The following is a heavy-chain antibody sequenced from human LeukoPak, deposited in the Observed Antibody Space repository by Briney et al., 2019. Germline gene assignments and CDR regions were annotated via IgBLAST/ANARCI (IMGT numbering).Heavy chain of an antibody. CDR3: ARKATTGPTKAAFDI. J-gene: IGHJ3*02. CDR2: IYYSGST. CDR1: GGSISSYY. V-gene: IGHV4-59*12. Sequence: SEILSLTCTVSGGSISSYYWSWIRQPPGKGLEWIGYIYYSGSTNYNPSLKSRVTISVDTSKNQFSLKLSSVTAVDTAVYYCARKATTGPTKAAFDIWGQGTMVTVSS. D-gene: IGHD4-17*01.